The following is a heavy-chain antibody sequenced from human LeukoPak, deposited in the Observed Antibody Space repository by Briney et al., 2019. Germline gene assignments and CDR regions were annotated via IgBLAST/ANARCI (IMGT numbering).Heavy chain of an antibody. CDR2: IRSKAYGGTT. D-gene: IGHD5-18*01. J-gene: IGHJ4*02. CDR3: TRAQEVTPDY. CDR1: GFTFGDYA. V-gene: IGHV3-49*04. Sequence: PGGSLRLSCTASGFTFGDYAMSWVRQAPGKGLEWVGFIRSKAYGGTTEYAASVKGRFTISRDDSKSIAYLQMNSLKTEDTAVYYCTRAQEVTPDYWGQGTLVTVSS.